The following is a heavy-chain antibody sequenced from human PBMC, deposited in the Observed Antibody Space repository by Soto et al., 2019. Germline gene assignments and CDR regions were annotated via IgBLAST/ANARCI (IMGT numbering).Heavy chain of an antibody. Sequence: QLQLQESGPGLVKPSETLSLTCTVSGGSISSNGYYWGWIRQPPGKGLEWIGNIYHSGVTYYNPSLKSRVTISVDTSRNQFSLKLNSMTAAGTAVYYCARLFDYWGQGKLVTVSS. CDR2: IYHSGVT. V-gene: IGHV4-39*01. J-gene: IGHJ4*02. CDR1: GGSISSNGYY. CDR3: ARLFDY.